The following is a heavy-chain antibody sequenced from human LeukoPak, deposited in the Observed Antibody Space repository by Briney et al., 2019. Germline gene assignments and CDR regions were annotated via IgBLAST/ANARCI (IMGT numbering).Heavy chain of an antibody. D-gene: IGHD2-2*03. CDR2: IYYSGST. CDR1: GGSISSYY. V-gene: IGHV4-59*01. CDR3: ARGKSHGLGIVVVPGAFDI. J-gene: IGHJ3*02. Sequence: SETLSLTWTVSGGSISSYYWSWIRQPPGKGLEWIGYIYYSGSTNYNPALKSRVTISVDTSKNQFSLKLSSVTAADTAVYYCARGKSHGLGIVVVPGAFDIWGQGTMVTVSS.